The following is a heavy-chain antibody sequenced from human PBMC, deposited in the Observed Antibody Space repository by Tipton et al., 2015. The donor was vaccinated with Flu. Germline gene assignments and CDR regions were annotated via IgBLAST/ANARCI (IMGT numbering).Heavy chain of an antibody. CDR1: GDSIASRYF. D-gene: IGHD4-11*01. Sequence: TLSLTCSVSGDSIASRYFWGWIRQPPGKGLEWIGNIFRSGDKYVNPSLKSRVALSVDSSKNQFFLKVFSVTAADTAVYYCARRVYSNYVSDPKSWFDPWGQGILVTVSS. J-gene: IGHJ5*02. CDR3: ARRVYSNYVSDPKSWFDP. V-gene: IGHV4-38-2*01. CDR2: IFRSGDK.